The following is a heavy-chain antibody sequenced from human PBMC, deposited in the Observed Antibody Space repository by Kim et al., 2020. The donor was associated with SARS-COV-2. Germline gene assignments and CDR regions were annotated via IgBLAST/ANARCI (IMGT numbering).Heavy chain of an antibody. D-gene: IGHD5-18*01. V-gene: IGHV5-51*01. CDR3: ARYRRGYSYGYNWFDP. Sequence: GESLKISCKGSGYSFTSYWIGWVRQMPGKGLEWMGIIYPGDSDTRYSPSFQGQVTISADKSISTAYLQWSSLKASDTAMYYCARYRRGYSYGYNWFDPWGQGTLVTVSS. J-gene: IGHJ5*02. CDR1: GYSFTSYW. CDR2: IYPGDSDT.